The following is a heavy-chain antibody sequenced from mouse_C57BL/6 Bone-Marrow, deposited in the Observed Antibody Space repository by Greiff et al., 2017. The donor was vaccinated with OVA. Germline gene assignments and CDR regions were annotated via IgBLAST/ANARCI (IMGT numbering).Heavy chain of an antibody. Sequence: VQLQQSGAELVRPGASVKLSCTASGFNIKDDYMHWVKQRPEQGLEWIGWIDPENGDTEYDSKFQGKATITADTSSNTAYLQLSSLTSEDTAVYYWTTGGDSSYGAWFAYWGQGTLVTVSA. J-gene: IGHJ3*01. D-gene: IGHD1-1*01. V-gene: IGHV14-4*01. CDR1: GFNIKDDY. CDR2: IDPENGDT. CDR3: TTGGDSSYGAWFAY.